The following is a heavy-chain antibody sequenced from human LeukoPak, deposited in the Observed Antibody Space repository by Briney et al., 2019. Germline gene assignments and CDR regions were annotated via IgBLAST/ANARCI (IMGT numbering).Heavy chain of an antibody. Sequence: ASVKVSCKASGYTFTSYDINWVRQATGQGLEWTGWMNPNSGNTGYAQKFRGRVTMTRNTSISTAYMELSSLRSEDTAVYYCARAPMVRGVIITRFDPWGQGTLVTVSS. CDR3: ARAPMVRGVIITRFDP. D-gene: IGHD3-10*01. CDR2: MNPNSGNT. J-gene: IGHJ5*02. CDR1: GYTFTSYD. V-gene: IGHV1-8*01.